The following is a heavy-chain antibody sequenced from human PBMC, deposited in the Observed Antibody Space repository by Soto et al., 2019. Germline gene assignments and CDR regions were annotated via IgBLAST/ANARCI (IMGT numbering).Heavy chain of an antibody. D-gene: IGHD2-21*01. CDR2: IYYSGST. J-gene: IGHJ5*02. Sequence: KTSETLSLTCTVSGGSISSSSYYWGWIRQPPGKGLEWIGSIYYSGSTYYNPSLKSRVTISVDTSKNQFSLKLSSVTAADTAVYYCARVRSDMWWSGDIEGYNWFDPWGQGTLVTVSS. CDR1: GGSISSSSYY. CDR3: ARVRSDMWWSGDIEGYNWFDP. V-gene: IGHV4-39*01.